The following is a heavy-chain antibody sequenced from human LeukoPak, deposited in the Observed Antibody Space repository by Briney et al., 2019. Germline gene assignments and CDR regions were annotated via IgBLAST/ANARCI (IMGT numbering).Heavy chain of an antibody. CDR3: ARAVVKGPGGFDP. V-gene: IGHV4-31*03. CDR2: IYYSGST. J-gene: IGHJ5*02. D-gene: IGHD4-23*01. CDR1: GGSISSGGYY. Sequence: PSETLSLTCTVSGGSISSGGYYWSWIRQHPGKGLEWIGYIYYSGSTYYNPSLKSRVTISVDTSKNQFSLKLSSVTAADTAVYYCARAVVKGPGGFDPWGQGTLVTVSS.